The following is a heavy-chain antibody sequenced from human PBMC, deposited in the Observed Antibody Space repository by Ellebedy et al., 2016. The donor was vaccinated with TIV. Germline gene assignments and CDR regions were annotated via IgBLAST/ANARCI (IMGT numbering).Heavy chain of an antibody. D-gene: IGHD1-26*01. CDR1: GDRVSSNTAT. CDR3: ARRGAVGAANTFDY. Sequence: LRLSCAISGDRVSSNTATWNWIRQSPSRGLEWLGRTYYRSKWYNEYPVAVRGRITINTDTLKNQFSLQVHSVTPEDTAVYFCARRGAVGAANTFDYWGQGTLVTVSS. J-gene: IGHJ4*02. V-gene: IGHV6-1*01. CDR2: TYYRSKWYN.